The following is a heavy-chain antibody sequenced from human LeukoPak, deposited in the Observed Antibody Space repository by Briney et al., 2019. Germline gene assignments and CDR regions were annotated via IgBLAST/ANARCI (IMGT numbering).Heavy chain of an antibody. CDR1: GFTFSSYS. J-gene: IGHJ4*02. CDR3: ARVPYDSGTYDY. CDR2: ISYDGDNK. Sequence: GRSLRLSCAASGFTFSSYSMHWVRQTPGEGLEWVAVISYDGDNKKYTDSVMGRFTISRDNSKSTLYLQMSSLRAEDTAVYYCARVPYDSGTYDYWGQGTLVTVSS. V-gene: IGHV3-30-3*01. D-gene: IGHD3-16*01.